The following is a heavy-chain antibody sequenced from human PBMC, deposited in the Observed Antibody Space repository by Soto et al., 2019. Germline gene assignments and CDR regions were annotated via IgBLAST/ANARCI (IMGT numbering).Heavy chain of an antibody. V-gene: IGHV3-33*01. D-gene: IGHD4-17*01. J-gene: IGHJ4*02. CDR3: ARAVVTVTSYYFDY. CDR1: GFTFSSYG. Sequence: QVQLVESGGGVVQPGRSLRLSCAASGFTFSSYGMHWVRQAPGKGLEWVGVIWYDGSTKYYADSVKGRFTITRDNSKNTLYLQMNSLRAEDTAVYYCARAVVTVTSYYFDYWGQGTLVTVCS. CDR2: IWYDGSTK.